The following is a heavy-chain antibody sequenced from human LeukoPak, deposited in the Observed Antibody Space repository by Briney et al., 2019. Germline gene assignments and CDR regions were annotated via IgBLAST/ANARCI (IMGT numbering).Heavy chain of an antibody. CDR3: AKDRVWNSFDS. CDR1: GFTFSSSW. Sequence: GRSLRLSCAASGFTFSSSWMNWVRQAPGKGLVWVSRINTDGSSANYADSVKGRFTISRDNAKNTLYLQMNSLKNEDTAVYYCAKDRVWNSFDSWGQGTLVTVSS. J-gene: IGHJ4*02. CDR2: INTDGSSA. D-gene: IGHD1-1*01. V-gene: IGHV3-74*01.